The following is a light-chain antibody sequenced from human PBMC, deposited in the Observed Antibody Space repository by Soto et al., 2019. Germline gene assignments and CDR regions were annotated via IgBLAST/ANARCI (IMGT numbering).Light chain of an antibody. CDR3: SSYTTRSTLV. Sequence: QSALTQPASVSGSPGQSITISCTGTSSDVGAYDFVSWYQHYPGKAPKLVTFDVTHRPPGISDRFSGSKSANTASLTISGLQAEDEAFYYCSSYTTRSTLVFGGVTKLTVL. CDR2: DVT. V-gene: IGLV2-14*01. CDR1: SSDVGAYDF. J-gene: IGLJ2*01.